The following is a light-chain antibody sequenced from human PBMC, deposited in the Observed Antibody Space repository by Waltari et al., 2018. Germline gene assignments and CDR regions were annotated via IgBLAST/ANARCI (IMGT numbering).Light chain of an antibody. Sequence: DIQMTQSPSALSASVGDRVTITCHARQDISNYLNWYQQQPGKAPTLLIYDASNLETAVPSRFSGSVSRTDFTLTISSLQHEDIATSYCQQYDNLPLTFGGVTKVEIK. CDR1: QDISNY. V-gene: IGKV1-33*01. J-gene: IGKJ4*01. CDR3: QQYDNLPLT. CDR2: DAS.